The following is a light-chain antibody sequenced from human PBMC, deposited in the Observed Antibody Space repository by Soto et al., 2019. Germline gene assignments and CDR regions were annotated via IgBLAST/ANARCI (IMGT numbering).Light chain of an antibody. J-gene: IGLJ1*01. Sequence: ALTQPPSASGSPGQSVTISCTGTSSDIGRFNFVSWYQQHPGKAPKLLIYEVTKRPSGVPDRFSGSKSGNAASLTVSGLQGEDEADYFCSSYTGSRDPYVFGTGTKVTVL. CDR3: SSYTGSRDPYV. V-gene: IGLV2-8*01. CDR2: EVT. CDR1: SSDIGRFNF.